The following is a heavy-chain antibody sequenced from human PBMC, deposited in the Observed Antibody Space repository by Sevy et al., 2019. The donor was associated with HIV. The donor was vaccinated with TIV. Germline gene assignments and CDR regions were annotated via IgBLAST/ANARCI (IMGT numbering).Heavy chain of an antibody. J-gene: IGHJ6*02. Sequence: GGSLRLSCAASGFTFSSYWMSWVRQAPGKGLEWVANIKQDGSEKYYVDSVKGRFTISRDNAKNSLYLQMNSLRAEDTSGFYCARESARGAYYDFWSGYYDTYYYYYGMDVWGQGTTVTVSS. CDR3: ARESARGAYYDFWSGYYDTYYYYYGMDV. CDR2: IKQDGSEK. CDR1: GFTFSSYW. D-gene: IGHD3-3*01. V-gene: IGHV3-7*01.